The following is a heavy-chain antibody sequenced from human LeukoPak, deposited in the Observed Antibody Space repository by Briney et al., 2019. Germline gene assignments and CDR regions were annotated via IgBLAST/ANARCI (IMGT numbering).Heavy chain of an antibody. J-gene: IGHJ4*02. CDR3: ARGYTYYDYVWGLDY. V-gene: IGHV1-46*01. CDR2: INPSGGST. D-gene: IGHD3-16*01. CDR1: GYTFTSYY. Sequence: GGSVKVSCKASGYTFTSYYMHWVRQAPGQGPEWMGIINPSGGSTSYAQKFQGRVTMTRDTSTSTVYMELSSLRSEDTAVYYCARGYTYYDYVWGLDYWGQGTLVTVSS.